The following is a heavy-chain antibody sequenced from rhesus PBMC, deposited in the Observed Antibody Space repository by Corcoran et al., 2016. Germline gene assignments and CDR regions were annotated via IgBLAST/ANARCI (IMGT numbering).Heavy chain of an antibody. CDR3: ARRAAAFDY. J-gene: IGHJ4*01. CDR2: IYGSSGST. V-gene: IGHV4-76*01. D-gene: IGHD6-43*01. CDR1: GYSISSGYD. Sequence: QVQLQESGPGVVKPSETLSLTCAVSGYSISSGYDWSWIRQPPGKGLEWIGYIYGSSGSTNYNPSLKNRVSISKDTAKHQFSLKLSSVTAADTAVYYCARRAAAFDYWGQGVLVTVS.